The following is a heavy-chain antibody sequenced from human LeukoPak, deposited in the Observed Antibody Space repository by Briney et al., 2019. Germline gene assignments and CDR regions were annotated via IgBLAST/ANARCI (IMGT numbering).Heavy chain of an antibody. D-gene: IGHD4-23*01. CDR1: GGSISSGDYY. V-gene: IGHV4-30-4*01. J-gene: IGHJ4*02. Sequence: SQTLSLTCTVSGGSISSGDYYRSWIRQPPGKGLEWIGYIYYSGSTYYNPSLKSRVTISVDTSKNQFSLKLSSVTAADTAVYYCARDDDYGGKLNYWGQGTLVTVSS. CDR3: ARDDDYGGKLNY. CDR2: IYYSGST.